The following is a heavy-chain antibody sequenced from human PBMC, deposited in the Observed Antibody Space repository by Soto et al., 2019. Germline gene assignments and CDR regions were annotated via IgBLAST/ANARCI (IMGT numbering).Heavy chain of an antibody. D-gene: IGHD1-20*01. V-gene: IGHV3-11*01. Sequence: GGSLSLSCAASGFTFSDYYMNWIRQAPGKGLERISYISSSGDTIYYADSVKGRFTISRDNAKNSLYLQMNSLRAEDTAVYYCASEQTFYNWNGPVDGDYWGQGTQVTVSS. J-gene: IGHJ4*02. CDR1: GFTFSDYY. CDR3: ASEQTFYNWNGPVDGDY. CDR2: ISSSGDTI.